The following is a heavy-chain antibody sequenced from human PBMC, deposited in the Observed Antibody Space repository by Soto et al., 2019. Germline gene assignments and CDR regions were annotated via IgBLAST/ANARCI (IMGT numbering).Heavy chain of an antibody. J-gene: IGHJ6*03. Sequence: GGSLRLSCAASGFTFSSYGMHWVRQAPGKGLEWVAVIWYDGSNKYYADSVKGRFTISRDNSKNTLYLQMNSLRAEDTAVYYCARDRVVVVPAVGYMDVWGKGTTVTVSS. CDR2: IWYDGSNK. D-gene: IGHD2-2*01. CDR1: GFTFSSYG. V-gene: IGHV3-33*01. CDR3: ARDRVVVVPAVGYMDV.